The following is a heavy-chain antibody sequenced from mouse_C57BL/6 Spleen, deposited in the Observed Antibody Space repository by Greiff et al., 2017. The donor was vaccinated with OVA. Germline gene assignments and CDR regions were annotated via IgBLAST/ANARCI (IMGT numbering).Heavy chain of an antibody. CDR3: ARDLYGSSYVGAMDY. J-gene: IGHJ4*01. D-gene: IGHD1-1*01. CDR2: ISDGGSYT. CDR1: GFTFSSYA. V-gene: IGHV5-4*01. Sequence: DVKLVESGGGLVKPGGSLKLSCAASGFTFSSYAMSWVRQTPEKRLEWVATISDGGSYTYYPDNVKGRFTISRDNAKNNLYLQMSHLKSEDTAMYYCARDLYGSSYVGAMDYWGQGTSVTVSS.